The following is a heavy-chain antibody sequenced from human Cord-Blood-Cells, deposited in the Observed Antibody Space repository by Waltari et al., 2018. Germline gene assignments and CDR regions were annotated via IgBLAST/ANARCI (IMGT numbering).Heavy chain of an antibody. Sequence: QVQLVQSGAEVKKPGSSVKVSCKASGGTFSSNAISWVRPASGHGLEWMGGIIPIVGTANYAQKFQGRVTITADESTSTAYMELSSLRSEDTAVYYCARDIVVVPAAVEGGWFDPWGQGTLVTVSS. J-gene: IGHJ5*02. CDR2: IIPIVGTA. V-gene: IGHV1-69*01. CDR3: ARDIVVVPAAVEGGWFDP. D-gene: IGHD2-2*01. CDR1: GGTFSSNA.